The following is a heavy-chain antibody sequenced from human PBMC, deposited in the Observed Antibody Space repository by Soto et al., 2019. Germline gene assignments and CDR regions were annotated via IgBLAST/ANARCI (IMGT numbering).Heavy chain of an antibody. CDR1: GASLSVGPYT. V-gene: IGHV4-39*01. Sequence: PSETLSLTCTVSGASLSVGPYTWGWIRQSPERGLEWIGTISHIGTTYYNTSLENRLTISLDTSKKQFSLKLTSVAAADTAVYYCARLPTGWPNWVDPWGQGTLVTVSS. J-gene: IGHJ5*02. CDR3: ARLPTGWPNWVDP. D-gene: IGHD6-19*01. CDR2: ISHIGTT.